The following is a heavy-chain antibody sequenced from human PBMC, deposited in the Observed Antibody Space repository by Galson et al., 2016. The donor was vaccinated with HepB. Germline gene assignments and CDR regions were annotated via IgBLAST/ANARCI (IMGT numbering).Heavy chain of an antibody. CDR1: GDSVSSNTAA. CDR2: TYFRSKWYN. Sequence: CAISGDSVSSNTAAWNWIRQSPSRGLEWLGRTYFRSKWYNDYTMSVKGRIIISPDTSKNQFSLQLNSATPGDTAVYYCARDVGSSLAARSFDYWGQGTLVTGSS. J-gene: IGHJ4*02. CDR3: ARDVGSSLAARSFDY. D-gene: IGHD6-6*01. V-gene: IGHV6-1*01.